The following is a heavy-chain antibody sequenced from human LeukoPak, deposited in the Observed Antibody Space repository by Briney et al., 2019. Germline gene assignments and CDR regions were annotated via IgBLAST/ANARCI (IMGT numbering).Heavy chain of an antibody. CDR3: ASLLAGFGSSSWSRDDAFDI. Sequence: GGSLRLSCAASGFTFSSYSMNWVRQAPGKGLEWVSYISSSSSTIYCADSVKGRFTISRDNAKNSLYLQMNSLRAEDTAVYYCASLLAGFGSSSWSRDDAFDIWGQGTMVTVSS. CDR2: ISSSSSTI. J-gene: IGHJ3*02. CDR1: GFTFSSYS. V-gene: IGHV3-48*04. D-gene: IGHD6-13*01.